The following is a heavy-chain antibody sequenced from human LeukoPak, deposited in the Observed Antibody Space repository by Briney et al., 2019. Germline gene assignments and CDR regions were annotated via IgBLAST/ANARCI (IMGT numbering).Heavy chain of an antibody. D-gene: IGHD1-26*01. CDR1: GSSISSYY. CDR3: ARARSYKRGIDY. CDR2: IYYSGST. J-gene: IGHJ4*02. Sequence: PSETLSLTCTVSGSSISSYYWSWIRQPPGKGLEWIGYIYYSGSTNYNPSLKSRVTISVDTSKNQFSLKLSSVTAADTAVYYCARARSYKRGIDYWGQGTLVTVSS. V-gene: IGHV4-59*01.